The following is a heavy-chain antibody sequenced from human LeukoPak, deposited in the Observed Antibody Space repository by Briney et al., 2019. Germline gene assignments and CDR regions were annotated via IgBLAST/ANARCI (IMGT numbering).Heavy chain of an antibody. V-gene: IGHV3-21*06. J-gene: IGHJ6*03. D-gene: IGHD6-6*01. CDR3: ARGHNSSSSGFYYYYMDV. CDR1: GLTFSTYW. Sequence: PGPSLRPSFAAAGLTFSTYWMSSVRPPPGKGLEWVSSISFGGTHTYYAASVQGRFTISRDNAENSLYLQMNSLRAEDTAVYYCARGHNSSSSGFYYYYMDVWGRGTTVTVSS. CDR2: ISFGGTHT.